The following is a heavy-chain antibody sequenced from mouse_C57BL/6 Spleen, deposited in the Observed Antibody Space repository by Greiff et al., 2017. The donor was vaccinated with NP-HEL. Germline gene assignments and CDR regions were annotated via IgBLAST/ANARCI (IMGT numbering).Heavy chain of an antibody. Sequence: EVKVEESGGGLVKPGGSLKLSCAASGFTFSSYAMSWVRQTPEKRLEWVATISDGGSYTYYPDNVKGRFTISRDNAKNNLYLQMSHLKSEDTAMYYCAREHDDFDVWGTGTTVTVSS. J-gene: IGHJ1*03. CDR1: GFTFSSYA. CDR3: AREHDDFDV. V-gene: IGHV5-4*01. CDR2: ISDGGSYT.